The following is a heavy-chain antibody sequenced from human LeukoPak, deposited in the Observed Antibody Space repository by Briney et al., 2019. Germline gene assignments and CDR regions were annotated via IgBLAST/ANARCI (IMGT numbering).Heavy chain of an antibody. CDR1: GSTFSSYS. Sequence: PGGSLRLSCAASGSTFSSYSMNWVRQAPGKGLEWVSAISGSGGSTYYADSVKGRFTISRDNSKNTLYLQMNSLRAEDTAVYYCAKDSGIAAAGTFDYWGQGTLVTVSS. D-gene: IGHD6-13*01. CDR2: ISGSGGST. J-gene: IGHJ4*02. CDR3: AKDSGIAAAGTFDY. V-gene: IGHV3-23*01.